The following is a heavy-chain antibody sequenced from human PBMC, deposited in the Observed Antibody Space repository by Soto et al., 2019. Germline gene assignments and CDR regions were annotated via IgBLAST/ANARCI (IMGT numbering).Heavy chain of an antibody. CDR1: GFTFSGYY. CDR3: ARDVTYYDDSSGYSLFDY. D-gene: IGHD3-22*01. V-gene: IGHV3-11*01. Sequence: GGSLRLSCAASGFTFSGYYMSWIRQAPRKGLEWVSYISSSGSTIYYADSVNGRFTISRDNAKNSLYLQMNSLRAEDTAVYYCARDVTYYDDSSGYSLFDYWGQGTLVTVSS. J-gene: IGHJ4*02. CDR2: ISSSGSTI.